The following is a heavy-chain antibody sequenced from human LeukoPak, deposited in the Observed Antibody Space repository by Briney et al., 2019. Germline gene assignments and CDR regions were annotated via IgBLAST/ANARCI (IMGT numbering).Heavy chain of an antibody. V-gene: IGHV4-59*01. D-gene: IGHD6-13*01. J-gene: IGHJ6*02. CDR1: GGSISSYY. CDR3: ARGGYSSSWYVSYYYYYGMDV. Sequence: SETLSLTCTVSGGSISSYYWSWIRQPPGKGLEWIGYIYYSGSTNYNPSLKSRVTISVDTSKNQFSLKLSSVTAADTAVYYCARGGYSSSWYVSYYYYYGMDVWGQGTTVTASS. CDR2: IYYSGST.